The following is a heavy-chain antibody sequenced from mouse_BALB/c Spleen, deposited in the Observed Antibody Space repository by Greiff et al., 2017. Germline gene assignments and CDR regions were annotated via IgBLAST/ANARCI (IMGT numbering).Heavy chain of an antibody. D-gene: IGHD2-1*01. CDR2: IWGDGST. V-gene: IGHV2-6-7*01. Sequence: QVQLQQSGPGLVAPSQSLSITCTVSGFSLTGYGVNWVRQPPGKGLEWLGMIWGDGSTDYNSALKSRLSISKDNSKSQVFLKMNSLQTDDTARYYCAREIYYGNYEEGAMDYWGQGTSVTVSS. J-gene: IGHJ4*01. CDR3: AREIYYGNYEEGAMDY. CDR1: GFSLTGYG.